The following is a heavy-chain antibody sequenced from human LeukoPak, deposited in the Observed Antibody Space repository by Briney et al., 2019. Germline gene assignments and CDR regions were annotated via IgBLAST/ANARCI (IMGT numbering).Heavy chain of an antibody. CDR3: AKAMGATLFDY. J-gene: IGHJ4*02. CDR2: ISGSGETT. Sequence: PGGSLRLSCAASGFTFGSFSMSWVRKAPGKGLEWVSVISGSGETTFYADSVRGRFTIYRDNSKSTLYLQMTSLRAEDTGVYYCAKAMGATLFDYWGQGTLVTVSS. V-gene: IGHV3-23*01. CDR1: GFTFGSFS. D-gene: IGHD1-26*01.